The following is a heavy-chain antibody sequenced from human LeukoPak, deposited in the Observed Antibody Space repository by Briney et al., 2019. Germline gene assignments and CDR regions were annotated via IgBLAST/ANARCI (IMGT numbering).Heavy chain of an antibody. J-gene: IGHJ3*02. D-gene: IGHD4/OR15-4a*01. Sequence: SETLSLTCTVSSGSIGGHYWTWVRQPPGQGFEWIAYIYYSGVTRYNPSLESRVTISLDTSKNQFSLKLSSVTAADTAVYYCARDGASLDAFDIWGQGTMVTVSS. CDR2: IYYSGVT. CDR3: ARDGASLDAFDI. CDR1: SGSIGGHY. V-gene: IGHV4-59*08.